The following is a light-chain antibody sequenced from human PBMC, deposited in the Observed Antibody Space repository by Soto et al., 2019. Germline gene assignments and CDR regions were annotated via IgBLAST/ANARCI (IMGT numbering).Light chain of an antibody. Sequence: QSVLTQPASVSGSPGQSITISCTGTSSDVGGYNYVSWYQQHPGKAPKLMISDVSNRPSGVSNRFSGSKSGNTASLTISGLQAEDEADYYCSSYTSSSTLFGTGTKVTVL. V-gene: IGLV2-14*01. J-gene: IGLJ1*01. CDR3: SSYTSSSTL. CDR2: DVS. CDR1: SSDVGGYNY.